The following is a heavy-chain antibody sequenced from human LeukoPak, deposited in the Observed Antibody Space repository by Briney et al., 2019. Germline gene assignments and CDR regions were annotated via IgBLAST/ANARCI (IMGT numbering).Heavy chain of an antibody. CDR3: ARAVLLWFGESQNYGMDV. CDR2: ISAYNGNT. D-gene: IGHD3-10*01. Sequence: GASVKVSRKASGYTFTSYGISWVRQAPGQGLEWMGWISAYNGNTNYAQKLQGRVTMTTDTSTSTAYMELRSLRSDDTAVYYCARAVLLWFGESQNYGMDVWGKGTTVTVSS. J-gene: IGHJ6*04. V-gene: IGHV1-18*04. CDR1: GYTFTSYG.